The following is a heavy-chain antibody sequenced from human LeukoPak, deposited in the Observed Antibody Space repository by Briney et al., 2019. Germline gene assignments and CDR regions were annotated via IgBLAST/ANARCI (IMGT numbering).Heavy chain of an antibody. V-gene: IGHV3-23*01. Sequence: GGSLRLSCAASGFTFSSYAMSWVRQAPGKGLEWVPAISGSGGSTYYADSVKGRFTISRDNSKNTLYLQMNNLRAEDTAVYYCAKVLNTYSSGGFDYWGQGTLVTVSS. CDR1: GFTFSSYA. CDR2: ISGSGGST. D-gene: IGHD2-15*01. J-gene: IGHJ4*02. CDR3: AKVLNTYSSGGFDY.